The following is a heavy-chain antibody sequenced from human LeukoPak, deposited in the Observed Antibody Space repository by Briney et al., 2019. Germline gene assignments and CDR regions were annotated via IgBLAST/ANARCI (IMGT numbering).Heavy chain of an antibody. CDR2: IYPGDSDT. V-gene: IGHV5-51*01. Sequence: GESLQISCKGSGNSFTSYWIGWVRQMPGKGLEWMGIIYPGDSDTRYSPSFQGQVTISADKSISTAYLQWSSLKASGTAMYYCARLFSYDSSGYYLNWFDPWGQGTLVTVSS. D-gene: IGHD3-22*01. CDR1: GNSFTSYW. CDR3: ARLFSYDSSGYYLNWFDP. J-gene: IGHJ5*02.